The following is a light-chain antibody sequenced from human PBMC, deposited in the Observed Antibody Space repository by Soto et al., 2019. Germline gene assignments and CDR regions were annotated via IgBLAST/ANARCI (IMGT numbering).Light chain of an antibody. CDR1: SSDIGGFYY. V-gene: IGLV2-14*01. Sequence: QSALTQPASVSGSPGQSITISCTGTSSDIGGFYYVSWYQHHPGKDPKLMIYQASNRPSGVSNRFSGSKSGNTASLTISGLQAEDEADYFCSSYSSSSTFYVFGAGTKV. J-gene: IGLJ1*01. CDR3: SSYSSSSTFYV. CDR2: QAS.